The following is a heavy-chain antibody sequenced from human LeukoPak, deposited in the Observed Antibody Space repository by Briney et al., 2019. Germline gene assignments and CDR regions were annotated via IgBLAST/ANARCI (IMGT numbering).Heavy chain of an antibody. CDR1: GYTFTSYG. D-gene: IGHD3-22*01. Sequence: GASVKVSCEASGYTFTSYGIRWVRQAPGQGLEWMGWISAYNGNTNYAQKLQGRVTMTTDTSTRTAYMELRSLRSDDTAVYYCAIEDIVVANAEYFQHWGQGTLVAVSS. J-gene: IGHJ1*01. CDR2: ISAYNGNT. CDR3: AIEDIVVANAEYFQH. V-gene: IGHV1-18*01.